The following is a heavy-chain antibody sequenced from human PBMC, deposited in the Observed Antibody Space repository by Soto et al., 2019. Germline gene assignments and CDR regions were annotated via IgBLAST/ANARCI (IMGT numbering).Heavy chain of an antibody. CDR2: VYHTVRT. CDR3: AMDFAYFDS. J-gene: IGHJ4*02. D-gene: IGHD2-2*03. V-gene: IGHV4-61*01. Sequence: QVQLQESGPGLVKPSETLSLTCTVSGGSFKSGSYSWSWIRQPPGKVLEWIGYVYHTVRTSYNPSIKSRVSISMDTSKNQCSLNLDSVTSADTAVYFCAMDFAYFDSLGQGNLVTVSS. CDR1: GGSFKSGSYS.